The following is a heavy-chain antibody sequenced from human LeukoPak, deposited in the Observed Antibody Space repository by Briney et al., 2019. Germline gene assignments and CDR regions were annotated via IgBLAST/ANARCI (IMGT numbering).Heavy chain of an antibody. D-gene: IGHD3-10*01. CDR3: ARSAMVRGVMYYFGLDG. J-gene: IGHJ6*02. Sequence: GESLKISCKGSGYSFHSYWIAWVRQMPGKGLEYMGIIYVGDSDTRYSPSFQGQVTISADRSISTAYLQWSDLKASDTATYYCARSAMVRGVMYYFGLDGWGQGTTVTVSS. CDR1: GYSFHSYW. V-gene: IGHV5-51*01. CDR2: IYVGDSDT.